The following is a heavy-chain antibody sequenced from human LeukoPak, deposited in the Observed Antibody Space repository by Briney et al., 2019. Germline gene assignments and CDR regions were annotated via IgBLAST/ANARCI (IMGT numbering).Heavy chain of an antibody. D-gene: IGHD6-13*01. CDR2: ISSSSSTI. CDR1: GFTFSDYY. CDR3: ASTSGHWYTTFLDY. Sequence: PGGSLRLSCAASGFTFSDYYMSWIRQAPGKGLEWVSYISSSSSTIYYADSVKGRFTISRDNAKNSLYLQMNSLRAEDTAVYYCASTSGHWYTTFLDYWGQGTLVTVSS. J-gene: IGHJ4*02. V-gene: IGHV3-11*04.